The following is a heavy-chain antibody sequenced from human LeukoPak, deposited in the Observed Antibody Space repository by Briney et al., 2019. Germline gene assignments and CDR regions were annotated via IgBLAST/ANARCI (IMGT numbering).Heavy chain of an antibody. CDR3: ARGRRLRPYYYGMDV. D-gene: IGHD4-17*01. V-gene: IGHV4-34*01. CDR2: INHSGST. CDR1: GGSFSGYY. Sequence: SETLSLTCAVYGGSFSGYYWSWIRQPPGKGLERIGEINHSGSTNYNPSLKSRVTISVDTSKNQFSLKLSSVTAADTAVYYCARGRRLRPYYYGMDVWGQGTTVTVSS. J-gene: IGHJ6*02.